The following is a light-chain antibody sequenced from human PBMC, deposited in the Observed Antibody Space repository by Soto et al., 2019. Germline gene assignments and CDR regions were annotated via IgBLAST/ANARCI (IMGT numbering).Light chain of an antibody. J-gene: IGLJ1*01. CDR1: SSDVGGYDH. CDR2: EVN. Sequence: QSVLTQPASVSGYPGQSITISCTGTSSDVGGYDHVSWYQLHPGKAPKLMVFEVNNRPSGVSYRFSGSKSGNTASLTISGLQAEDEADYFCSSYSISTAYLFGTGTKV. V-gene: IGLV2-14*01. CDR3: SSYSISTAYL.